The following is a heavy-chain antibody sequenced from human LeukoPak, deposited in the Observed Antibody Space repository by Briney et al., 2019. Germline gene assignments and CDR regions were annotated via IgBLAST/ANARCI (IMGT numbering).Heavy chain of an antibody. CDR2: IYYSGST. D-gene: IGHD6-19*01. V-gene: IGHV4-59*08. CDR3: ARHEGSQGLDY. J-gene: IGHJ4*02. Sequence: PSETLSLTCSVSGASISGSYWSWIRQPPGKGLEWIGYIYYSGSTNYNPSLKSRVTISVDTSKNQFSLKLSSVTAADTAVYYCARHEGSQGLDYWGQGTLVTVSS. CDR1: GASISGSY.